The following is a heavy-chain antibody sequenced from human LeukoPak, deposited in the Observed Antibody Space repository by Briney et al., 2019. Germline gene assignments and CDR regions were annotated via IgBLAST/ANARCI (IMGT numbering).Heavy chain of an antibody. Sequence: GGSLRLSCAASGFTFSNYWMHWVRQAPGKGLVWVSRINGDGSGISYADSVKGRFTISRDNAKNTLYLQMNSLRVEDTAVYYCPRGGSGGNWFDPWGQGTLVTVSS. CDR1: GFTFSNYW. CDR2: INGDGSGI. D-gene: IGHD3-10*01. CDR3: PRGGSGGNWFDP. J-gene: IGHJ5*02. V-gene: IGHV3-74*01.